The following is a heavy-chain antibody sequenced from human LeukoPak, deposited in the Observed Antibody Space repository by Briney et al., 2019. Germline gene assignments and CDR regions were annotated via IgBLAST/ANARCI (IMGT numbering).Heavy chain of an antibody. D-gene: IGHD3-3*01. J-gene: IGHJ5*02. Sequence: SETLSLTCTVSGGSISGYYWSWIRQPPGKGLEWIGEINHSGSTNYNPSLKSRVTISVDTSKNQFSLKLSSVTAADTAVYYCARGRKLGRITIFGVVINAPQTDGFDPWGQGTLVTVSS. CDR1: GGSISGYY. CDR2: INHSGST. V-gene: IGHV4-34*01. CDR3: ARGRKLGRITIFGVVINAPQTDGFDP.